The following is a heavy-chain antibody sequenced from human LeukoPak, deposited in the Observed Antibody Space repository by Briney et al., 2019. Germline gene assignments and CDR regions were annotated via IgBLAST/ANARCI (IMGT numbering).Heavy chain of an antibody. J-gene: IGHJ6*02. CDR2: INPSGGST. CDR3: AAGFWSGYFGPYYYYYGMDV. CDR1: GYTFTSYY. D-gene: IGHD3-3*01. V-gene: IGHV1-46*01. Sequence: ASVKVSCKASGYTFTSYYMHWVRQAPGQGLEWMGLINPSGGSTSYAQKFQGRVTMTRDTSTSTVYMELSSLRSEDTAVYYCAAGFWSGYFGPYYYYYGMDVWGQGTTVTVSS.